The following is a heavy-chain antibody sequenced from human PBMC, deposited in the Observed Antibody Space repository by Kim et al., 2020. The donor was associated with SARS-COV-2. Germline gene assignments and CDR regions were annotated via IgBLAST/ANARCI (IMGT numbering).Heavy chain of an antibody. D-gene: IGHD2-2*01. J-gene: IGHJ6*02. CDR1: GYTFTSYA. CDR3: VRERRYQLHMAAGFYYYGMDV. V-gene: IGHV7-4-1*02. Sequence: ASVKVSCKASGYTFTSYAMNWVRQAPGQGLEWMGWINTNTGNPTYAQGFTGRFVFSLDTSVSTAYLQISSLKAEDTAVYYCVRERRYQLHMAAGFYYYGMDVWGQGDHGHRLL. CDR2: INTNTGNP.